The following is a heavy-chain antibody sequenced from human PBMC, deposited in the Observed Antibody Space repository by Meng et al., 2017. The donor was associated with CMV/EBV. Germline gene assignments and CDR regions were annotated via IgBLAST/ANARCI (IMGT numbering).Heavy chain of an antibody. CDR1: GFTFDDYG. Sequence: SCAASGFTFDDYGMSWVRQAPGQGLEWVSGINWNGGSTGYADSVKGRFTISRDNAKNSLYLQMNSLRAEDTALYHCARDRGYCDSSGYYPVLDYYYGMDVWGQGTTVTVSS. D-gene: IGHD3-22*01. V-gene: IGHV3-20*01. CDR3: ARDRGYCDSSGYYPVLDYYYGMDV. J-gene: IGHJ6*02. CDR2: INWNGGST.